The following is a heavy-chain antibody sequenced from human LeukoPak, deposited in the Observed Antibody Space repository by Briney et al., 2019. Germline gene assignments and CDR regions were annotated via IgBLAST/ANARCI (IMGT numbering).Heavy chain of an antibody. Sequence: GGSLRLSCAASGFTFSSYAMHWVRQAPGKGLEWVAVMSYDGGHKYYADSVKGRFTISRDNSKNTLYLQMNSLRAEDTAVYYCAKGQLVDYGMDVWGQGTTVTVSS. CDR3: AKGQLVDYGMDV. D-gene: IGHD2-15*01. J-gene: IGHJ6*02. V-gene: IGHV3-30*18. CDR2: MSYDGGHK. CDR1: GFTFSSYA.